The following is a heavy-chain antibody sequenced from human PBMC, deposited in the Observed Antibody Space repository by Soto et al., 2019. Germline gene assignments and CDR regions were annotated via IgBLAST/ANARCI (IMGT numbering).Heavy chain of an antibody. Sequence: KPSETLSLTCAVSGGSISSTNWWNWVRQPPGKGLEWIGEIDHSGSTNYNPSLKSRVTMSVDKPKNQFSLKLSSVTAADTAVYYCVRDSGNGWKDYWGQGTLVTVS. CDR1: GGSISSTNW. D-gene: IGHD6-19*01. J-gene: IGHJ4*02. CDR2: IDHSGST. CDR3: VRDSGNGWKDY. V-gene: IGHV4-4*02.